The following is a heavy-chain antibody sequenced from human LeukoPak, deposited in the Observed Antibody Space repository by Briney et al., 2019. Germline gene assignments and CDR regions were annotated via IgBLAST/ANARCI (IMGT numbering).Heavy chain of an antibody. CDR2: ISGSGGST. V-gene: IGHV3-23*01. CDR1: GFTFSSYG. D-gene: IGHD3-10*01. CDR3: AKALLLWFGELNY. J-gene: IGHJ4*02. Sequence: GGSLRLSCAASGFTFSSYGMSWVRQAPGKGLEWVSAISGSGGSTYYADSVKGRFTISRDNSKNTLYLQMNSLRAEDTAVYYCAKALLLWFGELNYWGQGTLVTASS.